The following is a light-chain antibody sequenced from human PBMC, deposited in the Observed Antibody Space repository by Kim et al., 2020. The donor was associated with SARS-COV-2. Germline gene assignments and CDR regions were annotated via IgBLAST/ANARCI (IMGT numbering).Light chain of an antibody. Sequence: GNTVTISCTRSGGNRADNYVQWYQQRPDSAPTIVIYEDDQRPSGVPDRFSGSIDSSSSSASLTISGLKTEDEADYYCQSYDISNVIFGGGTQLTVL. CDR1: GGNRADNY. J-gene: IGLJ2*01. CDR3: QSYDISNVI. CDR2: EDD. V-gene: IGLV6-57*03.